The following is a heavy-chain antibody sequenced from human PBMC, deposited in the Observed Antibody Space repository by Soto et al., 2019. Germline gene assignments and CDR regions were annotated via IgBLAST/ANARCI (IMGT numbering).Heavy chain of an antibody. CDR2: INPSGST. D-gene: IGHD6-19*01. CDR3: AREKDSLLAASYYFDY. V-gene: IGHV4-34*01. J-gene: IGHJ4*02. CDR1: GGSLNGNY. Sequence: SETLSLTCAVRGGSLNGNYWGWIRQPPGKRPEWIGEINPSGSTNYNSSLRSRVTISLDTSKNQFSLKLSSVTAADTAVYYCAREKDSLLAASYYFDYWGQGTVVTVSS.